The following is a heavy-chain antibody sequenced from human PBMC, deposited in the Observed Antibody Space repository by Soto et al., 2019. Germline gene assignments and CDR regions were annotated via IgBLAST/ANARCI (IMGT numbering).Heavy chain of an antibody. CDR1: GFTFDSHW. V-gene: IGHV3-74*01. J-gene: IGHJ4*02. CDR2: IKTDGYAA. D-gene: IGHD3-10*01. Sequence: ESGGVLVQPGGSLRLSCVASGFTFDSHWMHWVRQAPGEGLVWVSRIKTDGYAAAYADSVKGRFTISRDNTKNTVYLQMNSLSAEDTAVYFCVIESGVAADCWGQGTLVNVSS. CDR3: VIESGVAADC.